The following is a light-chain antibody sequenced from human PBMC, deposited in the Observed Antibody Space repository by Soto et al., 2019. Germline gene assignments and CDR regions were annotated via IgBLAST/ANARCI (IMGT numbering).Light chain of an antibody. CDR1: QGVSIY. V-gene: IGKV3-11*01. CDR3: QQCDILPPYT. Sequence: EVVLTQSPSTLSLSLGERATISCRASQGVSIYLNWFQQKPGKAPRLLIYDASNRARGVPARFNGSGSGTDFTLTISSLQPEDVATYYCQQCDILPPYTFGRGTKVEMK. J-gene: IGKJ2*01. CDR2: DAS.